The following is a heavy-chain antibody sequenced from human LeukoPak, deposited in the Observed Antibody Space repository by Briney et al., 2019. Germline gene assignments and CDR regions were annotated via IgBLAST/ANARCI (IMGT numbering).Heavy chain of an antibody. CDR2: IYYGENT. CDR1: GGSISSGPYY. CDR3: ARRRVDYDILTGYSTENWFDP. V-gene: IGHV4-39*07. Sequence: PSETLSLTCTVSGGSISSGPYYWGWIRQPPGKGLEWIGNIYYGENTYYNPSLKSRVTISIDTSKNQFSLKLSSVTAADTAVYYCARRRVDYDILTGYSTENWFDPWGQGTLVTVSS. J-gene: IGHJ5*02. D-gene: IGHD3-9*01.